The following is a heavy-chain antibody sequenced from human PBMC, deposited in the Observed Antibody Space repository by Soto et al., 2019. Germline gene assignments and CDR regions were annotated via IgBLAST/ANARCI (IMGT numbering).Heavy chain of an antibody. D-gene: IGHD2-21*02. CDR1: GYTFTSYA. J-gene: IGHJ4*02. CDR3: ARSIVVVTALDY. V-gene: IGHV1-3*05. Sequence: QVQLVQSGAEEKKPGASVKVSCKASGYTFTSYAMHWVRQAPGQRLEWMGWINAGNGNTKYSQKSQGRVTITRDTYASTAYMELRSLRSEDTAVYYCARSIVVVTALDYWGQGTLVTVSS. CDR2: INAGNGNT.